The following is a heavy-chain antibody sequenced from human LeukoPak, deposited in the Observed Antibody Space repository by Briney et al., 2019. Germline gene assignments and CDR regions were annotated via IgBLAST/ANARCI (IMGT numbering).Heavy chain of an antibody. J-gene: IGHJ4*02. CDR2: IIPILGIA. Sequence: GASVKVSCKASSYTFTSYGISWVRQAPGQGLEWMGRIIPILGIANYAQKFQGRVTITADKSTSTAYMELSSLRSEDTAVYYCARFPLDDYGGSFDYWGQGTLVTVSS. CDR1: SYTFTSYG. D-gene: IGHD4-23*01. V-gene: IGHV1-69*04. CDR3: ARFPLDDYGGSFDY.